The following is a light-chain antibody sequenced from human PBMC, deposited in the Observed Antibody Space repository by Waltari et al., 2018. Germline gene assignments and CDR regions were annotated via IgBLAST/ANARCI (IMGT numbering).Light chain of an antibody. Sequence: QSALTQPASVSGSPGQSITISCTGTSSDVGSYNLVSWYQQHPGKAPKLMIDAGCMRPSWVSNRFSGSKSGNTASLTISGLQAEDEADYYCCSYAGSSTWVFGGGTKLTVL. V-gene: IGLV2-23*01. CDR1: SSDVGSYNL. J-gene: IGLJ3*02. CDR2: AGC. CDR3: CSYAGSSTWV.